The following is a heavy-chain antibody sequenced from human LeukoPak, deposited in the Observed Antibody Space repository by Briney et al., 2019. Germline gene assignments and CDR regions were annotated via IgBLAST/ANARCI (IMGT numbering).Heavy chain of an antibody. CDR3: ARGPQLLWFGELPGPLDY. V-gene: IGHV1-3*01. J-gene: IGHJ4*02. Sequence: ASVKVSCKASGYTFTSYAMHWVRQAPGQRLEWMGWINAGDGNTKYSQKFQGRVTITRDTSASTAYMELSSLSSEDTAVYYCARGPQLLWFGELPGPLDYWGQGTLVTVSS. D-gene: IGHD3-10*01. CDR1: GYTFTSYA. CDR2: INAGDGNT.